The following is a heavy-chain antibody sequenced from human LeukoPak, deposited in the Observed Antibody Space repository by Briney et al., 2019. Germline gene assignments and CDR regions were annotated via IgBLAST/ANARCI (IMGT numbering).Heavy chain of an antibody. CDR1: GFTFSSYS. D-gene: IGHD3-10*01. CDR2: ISSSSSYI. V-gene: IGHV3-21*01. CDR3: ARGGRAIQPSIDY. Sequence: TGGSLRLSCAASGFTFSSYSMNWVRQAPGKGLEWVSSISSSSSYIYYADSVKGRFTISRDNAKNSLYLQMNSLRAEDTAVYYCARGGRAIQPSIDYWGQGTLVTVSS. J-gene: IGHJ4*02.